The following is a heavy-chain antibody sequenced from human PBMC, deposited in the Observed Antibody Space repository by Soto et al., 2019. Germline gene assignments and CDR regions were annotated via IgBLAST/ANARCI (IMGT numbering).Heavy chain of an antibody. CDR3: ATGGLYYKISPRGVFEI. CDR1: GYTLTELS. J-gene: IGHJ3*02. V-gene: IGHV1-24*01. CDR2: FDPEDGET. Sequence: ASVKVSCKVSGYTLTELSMHWVRQAPGKGLEWMGGFDPEDGETIYAQKFQGRVTMTEDTSTDTAYMELSSLRSEDTAVYYCATGGLYYKISPRGVFEIWGKGTRVPVSS. D-gene: IGHD3-9*01.